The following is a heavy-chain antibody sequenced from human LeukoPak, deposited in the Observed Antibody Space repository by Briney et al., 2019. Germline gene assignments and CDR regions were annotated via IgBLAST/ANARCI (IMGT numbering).Heavy chain of an antibody. CDR3: ARAVPYGSGHTYFDY. D-gene: IGHD3-10*01. J-gene: IGHJ4*02. V-gene: IGHV4-34*01. CDR1: GGSFSGYY. CDR2: INHSGST. Sequence: PSETLSLTCAVYGGSFSGYYWSWIRQPPGKGLEWIGEINHSGSTNYNPSLESRVTISVDTSKNQFSLKLSSVTAADTAVYYCARAVPYGSGHTYFDYWGQGTLVTVSS.